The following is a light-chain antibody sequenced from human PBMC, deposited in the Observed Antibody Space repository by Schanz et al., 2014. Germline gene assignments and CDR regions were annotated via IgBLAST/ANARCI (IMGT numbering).Light chain of an antibody. CDR2: DVS. CDR3: SSYTTSNTWV. Sequence: QSALTQPASVSGSPGESITISCTGTSSDVGNYNLVSWYQQDAGKAPKLIIYDVSNRPSGVSNRFSGSKSGNTASLTISGLQAEDEADYSCSSYTTSNTWVFGGGTKVTVL. J-gene: IGLJ3*02. V-gene: IGLV2-14*02. CDR1: SSDVGNYNL.